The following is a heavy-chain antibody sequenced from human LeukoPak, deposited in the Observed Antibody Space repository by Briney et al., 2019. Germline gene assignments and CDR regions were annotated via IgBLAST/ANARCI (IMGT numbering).Heavy chain of an antibody. CDR1: GFTFSSYA. D-gene: IGHD3-22*01. J-gene: IGHJ3*02. CDR2: ISGSGGST. V-gene: IGHV3-23*01. CDR3: AKDNMIVVVITTEDAFDI. Sequence: PGGSLRLSCAASGFTFSSYAMSWVRQAPGKGLEWVSAISGSGGSTYYADSVKGRFTISRDNSKNTLYLQMNSLRAEDTAVYYCAKDNMIVVVITTEDAFDIWGQGTMVTVSS.